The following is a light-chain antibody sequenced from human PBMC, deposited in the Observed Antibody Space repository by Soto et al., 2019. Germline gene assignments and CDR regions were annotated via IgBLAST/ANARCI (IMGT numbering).Light chain of an antibody. CDR3: QHYGSSTYT. CDR2: GAS. Sequence: EIVLTQSPGTLSLSPGERAALSCRASQSVSSSFLAWYQQKPGQAPRLLIYGASSTTTGIPDRFTGSGSGTEFNLTISRLEPEDIAVYYCQHYGSSTYTFGQGTKLQIK. V-gene: IGKV3-20*01. CDR1: QSVSSSF. J-gene: IGKJ2*01.